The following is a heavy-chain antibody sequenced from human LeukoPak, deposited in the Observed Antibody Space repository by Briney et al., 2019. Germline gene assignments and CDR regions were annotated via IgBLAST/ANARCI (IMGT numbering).Heavy chain of an antibody. V-gene: IGHV4-59*08. Sequence: SETLSLTCTVSGGSISSYYWSWIRQPPGKGLEWIGYIYYSGSTNYNPSLKSRVTISVDTSKNQFSLKLSSVTAADTAVYYCAGSYSSGWYNWGQGTLVTVSS. J-gene: IGHJ4*02. CDR1: GGSISSYY. CDR3: AGSYSSGWYN. CDR2: IYYSGST. D-gene: IGHD6-19*01.